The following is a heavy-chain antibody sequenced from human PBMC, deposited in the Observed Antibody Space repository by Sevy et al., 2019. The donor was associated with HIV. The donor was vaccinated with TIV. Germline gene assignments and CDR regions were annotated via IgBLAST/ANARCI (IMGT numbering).Heavy chain of an antibody. CDR3: VRDSLYATNWAFDY. V-gene: IGHV1-69*13. J-gene: IGHJ4*02. CDR1: GHTFSNYA. CDR2: IIPMFGAP. Sequence: ASVKVSCKPSGHTFSNYAISWVRQAPGQGLEWMGGIIPMFGAPDYAQKFQGRVTITADESTSTVYMQLSSLRSDDTAIYYCVRDSLYATNWAFDYWGQGTLVTVSS. D-gene: IGHD2-8*01.